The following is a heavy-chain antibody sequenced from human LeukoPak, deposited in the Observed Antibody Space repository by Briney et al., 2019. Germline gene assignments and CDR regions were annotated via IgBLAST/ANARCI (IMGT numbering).Heavy chain of an antibody. V-gene: IGHV3-53*01. CDR1: GFTISSNY. CDR3: AAKRGYNYGLDY. CDR2: TYSGGST. J-gene: IGHJ4*02. Sequence: GGSLRLSCAASGFTISSNYMSWVRQAPGKGLEWVSVTYSGGSTYYADSVKGRFTISRDNSKNTLYLQMNSLRAEDTAVYYCAAKRGYNYGLDYWGQGTLVTVSS. D-gene: IGHD5-18*01.